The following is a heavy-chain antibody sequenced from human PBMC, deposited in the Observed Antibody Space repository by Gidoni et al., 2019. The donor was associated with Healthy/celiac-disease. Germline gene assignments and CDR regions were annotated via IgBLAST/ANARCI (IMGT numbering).Heavy chain of an antibody. J-gene: IGHJ4*02. Sequence: QVQLVQSGAEVKKPAASVTVSCKASGYTFTSYGISWVRQAHGQGLEWMGWFSADNGNTNKAQKLQGRVTMTTDTSTSTAYMELRSLRSDDTAVYYCARTPRDPYYYDSSGYWNDYWGQGTLVTVSS. V-gene: IGHV1-18*01. D-gene: IGHD3-22*01. CDR2: FSADNGNT. CDR1: GYTFTSYG. CDR3: ARTPRDPYYYDSSGYWNDY.